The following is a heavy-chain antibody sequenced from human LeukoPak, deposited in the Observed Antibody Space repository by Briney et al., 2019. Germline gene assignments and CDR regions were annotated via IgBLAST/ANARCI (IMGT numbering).Heavy chain of an antibody. V-gene: IGHV1-8*02. Sequence: GAPVKVSCKASGYTFTDLYIHWVRQAPGQGLEWMGWMNPNSGNRGYAQKFQGRVTMTRNTSITTAYMELTSLRPEDTAVYYCARAYRRITGTTRPHYYYYYMDVWGKGTTVTVSS. D-gene: IGHD1-7*01. CDR3: ARAYRRITGTTRPHYYYYYMDV. CDR1: GYTFTDLY. CDR2: MNPNSGNR. J-gene: IGHJ6*03.